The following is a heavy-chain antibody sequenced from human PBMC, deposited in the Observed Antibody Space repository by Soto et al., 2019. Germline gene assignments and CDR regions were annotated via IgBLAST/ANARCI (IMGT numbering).Heavy chain of an antibody. V-gene: IGHV3-30-3*01. Sequence: GGSLRLSCAASGFTFSSYAMHWVRQAPGKGLEWVAVISYDGSNKYYADSVKGRFTISRDNSKNTLYLQMNSLRAEDTAVYYCARVLGISSWYYFDYWGQGTLVTVSS. CDR3: ARVLGISSWYYFDY. CDR2: ISYDGSNK. D-gene: IGHD6-13*01. J-gene: IGHJ4*02. CDR1: GFTFSSYA.